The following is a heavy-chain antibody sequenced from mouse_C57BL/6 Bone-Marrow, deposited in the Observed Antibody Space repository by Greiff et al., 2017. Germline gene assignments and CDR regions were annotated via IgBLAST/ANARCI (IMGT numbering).Heavy chain of an antibody. J-gene: IGHJ2*01. Sequence: EVHLVESGGGLVQPGGSLKLTCAASGFTFSDYYMYWVRQTPEKRLEWVAYISNGGGSTYYPDTVKGRFTISRDNAKNTLYLQMSRLKSEDTAMYYCAREGITTAFDYWGQGTTRTVSS. CDR1: GFTFSDYY. V-gene: IGHV5-12*01. CDR2: ISNGGGST. D-gene: IGHD1-2*01. CDR3: AREGITTAFDY.